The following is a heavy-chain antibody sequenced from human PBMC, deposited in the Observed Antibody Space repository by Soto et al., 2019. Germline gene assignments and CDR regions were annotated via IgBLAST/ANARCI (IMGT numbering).Heavy chain of an antibody. CDR2: ISGSGGST. Sequence: PGGSLRLSYAASGFTFSSYAMSWVRQAPGKGLEWVSAISGSGGSTYYADSVKGRFTISRDNSKNTLYLQMNSLRAEDTAVYYCAASLYDVIPYGMDVWGQGTTVTVSS. J-gene: IGHJ6*02. D-gene: IGHD5-12*01. CDR3: AASLYDVIPYGMDV. CDR1: GFTFSSYA. V-gene: IGHV3-23*01.